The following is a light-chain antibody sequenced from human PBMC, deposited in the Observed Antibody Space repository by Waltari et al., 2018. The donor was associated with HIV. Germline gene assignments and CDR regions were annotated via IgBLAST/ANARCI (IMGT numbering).Light chain of an antibody. CDR1: RSDAGGYNY. J-gene: IGLJ2*01. CDR3: SSYTSSYTVI. Sequence: QSALTQPASVSGSPGQSITISCSGSRSDAGGYNYVSWYQQHPGKAPKLMIYDVSDRPSGVSNRFSGSKSDNTASLTISGLQTEDEADYYCSSYTSSYTVIFGGGTKLTVL. CDR2: DVS. V-gene: IGLV2-14*01.